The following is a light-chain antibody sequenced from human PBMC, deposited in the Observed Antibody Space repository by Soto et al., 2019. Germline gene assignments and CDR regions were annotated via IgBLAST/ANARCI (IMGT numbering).Light chain of an antibody. CDR2: EVS. J-gene: IGLJ1*01. CDR1: SSDVGGYNS. CDR3: SSLTTTKTYV. Sequence: HPASVSGPPGQTIPISCTGTSSDVGGYNSVSWYQQHPGKAPKLMLYEVSHRPSGVSNRFSGSKSANTASQTISGLQAEAEADYYCSSLTTTKTYVFGNGSKVT. V-gene: IGLV2-14*03.